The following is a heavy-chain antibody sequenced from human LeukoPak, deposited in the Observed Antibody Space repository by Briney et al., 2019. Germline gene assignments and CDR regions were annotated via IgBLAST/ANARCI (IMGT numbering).Heavy chain of an antibody. V-gene: IGHV3-23*01. CDR1: GFTFSSYA. CDR3: AGDRIMITFGGVIVQDY. Sequence: GGSLRLSCAASGFTFSSYAMSWVRQAPGKGLEWVSAISGSGGSTYYADSVKGRFTISRDNSKNTIYLQMNSLRAEDTAVYYCAGDRIMITFGGVIVQDYWGQGTLVTVSS. D-gene: IGHD3-16*02. CDR2: ISGSGGST. J-gene: IGHJ4*02.